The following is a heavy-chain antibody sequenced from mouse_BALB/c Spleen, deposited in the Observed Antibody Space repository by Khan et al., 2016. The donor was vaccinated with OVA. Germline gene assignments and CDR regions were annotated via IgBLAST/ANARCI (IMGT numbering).Heavy chain of an antibody. V-gene: IGHV1-9*01. CDR2: ILPGSGNT. CDR3: ARSRYYGYAMYY. Sequence: QVQLKQSGAELVKPGASVKISCKATGYTFSNFWIEWVKQRPGHGLEWIGEILPGSGNTNYNEKFKGKATFTADTSSNTAYTQLSSLTSEDAAVYYCARSRYYGYAMYYWGQGTSVTVSS. CDR1: GYTFSNFW. J-gene: IGHJ4*01. D-gene: IGHD1-1*01.